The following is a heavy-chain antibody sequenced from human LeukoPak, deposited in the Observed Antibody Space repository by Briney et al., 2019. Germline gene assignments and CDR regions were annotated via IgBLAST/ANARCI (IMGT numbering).Heavy chain of an antibody. D-gene: IGHD2-15*01. V-gene: IGHV4-39*07. CDR3: ARGPGYCSGGSCYVPFDY. CDR1: GGSISSSSYY. Sequence: SETLSLTCTVSGGSISSSSYYWGWIRQPPGKGLEWIGEINHSGSTNYNPSLKSRVTISVDTSKNQFSLKLSSVTAADTAVYYCARGPGYCSGGSCYVPFDYWGQGTLVTVSS. CDR2: INHSGST. J-gene: IGHJ4*02.